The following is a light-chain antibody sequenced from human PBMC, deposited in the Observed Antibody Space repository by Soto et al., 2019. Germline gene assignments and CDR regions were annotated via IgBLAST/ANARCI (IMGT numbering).Light chain of an antibody. V-gene: IGKV3-15*01. J-gene: IGKJ4*01. CDR1: QSIRTN. CDR2: VAS. Sequence: EIVMSPSPAPPSVSPGERASLSCRASQSIRTNLAWYQQKPGQAPRLLIYVASTRAAGIPARFSGSGSGTEFTLTIDSLQSEDFAIYYCQHYNNWPLTFGGGTKVDIK. CDR3: QHYNNWPLT.